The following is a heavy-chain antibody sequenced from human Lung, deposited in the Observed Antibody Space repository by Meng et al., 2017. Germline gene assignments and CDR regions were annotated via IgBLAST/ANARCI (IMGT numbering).Heavy chain of an antibody. D-gene: IGHD4-11*01. CDR1: GGSFSDYY. Sequence: QWQLQEWGAGLLKPSETLSLTCVVSGGSFSDYYWSWIRQTPGKGLEWIGEINHSGSTNYNPSLESRATISVDTSKNNLSLKLSSVTAADSAVYYCARGPTTMAHDFDYWGQGTLVTVSS. J-gene: IGHJ4*02. CDR2: INHSGST. CDR3: ARGPTTMAHDFDY. V-gene: IGHV4-34*01.